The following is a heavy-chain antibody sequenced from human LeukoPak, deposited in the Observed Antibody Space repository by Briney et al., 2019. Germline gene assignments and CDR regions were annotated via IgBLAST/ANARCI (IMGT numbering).Heavy chain of an antibody. D-gene: IGHD3-3*01. CDR3: AKDQRFWSGYYTANFDY. CDR2: VSGSGGST. Sequence: GGSLRLSCAASGFTFSSYAMSWVRQAPGKGLEWVSAVSGSGGSTYYADSVKGRFTISRDNSKNTLYLQMNSLRAENTAVYYCAKDQRFWSGYYTANFDYWGQGTLVTVSS. V-gene: IGHV3-23*01. J-gene: IGHJ4*02. CDR1: GFTFSSYA.